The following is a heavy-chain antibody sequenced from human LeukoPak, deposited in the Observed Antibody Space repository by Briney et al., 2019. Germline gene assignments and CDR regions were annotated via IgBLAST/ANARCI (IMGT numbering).Heavy chain of an antibody. V-gene: IGHV1-8*01. CDR2: MNPNSGNT. CDR3: AKAYCGGDCSFNWFDP. CDR1: GYTFTSYD. J-gene: IGHJ5*02. D-gene: IGHD2-21*02. Sequence: ASVKVSCKASGYTFTSYDINWVRQATGQGLEWMGWMNPNSGNTGYAQKFQGRVTMTRNTSISTAYMELSSLRSEDTAVYYCAKAYCGGDCSFNWFDPWGQGTLVTVSS.